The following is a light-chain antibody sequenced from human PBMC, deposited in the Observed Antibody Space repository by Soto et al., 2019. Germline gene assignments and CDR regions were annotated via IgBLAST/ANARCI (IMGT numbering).Light chain of an antibody. J-gene: IGKJ2*01. CDR3: QQYYSTPYT. CDR2: WAS. CDR1: QSLLYAYNNKKY. V-gene: IGKV4-1*01. Sequence: DIVMTQSPDSLAVSLGERATINCKSSQSLLYAYNNKKYLAWYQQKPGQPPKLLIYWASTRESGVPDRFSGSGSGTDFTLTISSLQAEDVAVYYCQQYYSTPYTFGQGTKLEIK.